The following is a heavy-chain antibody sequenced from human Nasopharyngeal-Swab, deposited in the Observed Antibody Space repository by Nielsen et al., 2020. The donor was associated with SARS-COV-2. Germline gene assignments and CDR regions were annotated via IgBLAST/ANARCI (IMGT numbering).Heavy chain of an antibody. J-gene: IGHJ6*02. V-gene: IGHV4-31*03. Sequence: SETLCLTCTVSGGSINSGDSCWIWIRQHPGKGLEWIGYISYRGSTYYNPSLKSRVTISVDTSKNQVSLNLSSVTAADTAVYYCARDYRGAGYYYYGMDVWGQGTTVTVSS. CDR2: ISYRGST. D-gene: IGHD1-26*01. CDR1: GGSINSGDSC. CDR3: ARDYRGAGYYYYGMDV.